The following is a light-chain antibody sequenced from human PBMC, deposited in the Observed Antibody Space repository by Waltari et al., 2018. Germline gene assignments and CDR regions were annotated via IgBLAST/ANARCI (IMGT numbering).Light chain of an antibody. Sequence: DIVMTQSPATLSVSPGASATLSCRASQSVGRNVAWYQQKPGQAPRPLIFGASTGATGVSAKFSGGGSGTEFTLTISSLQSEDMAVYYCQQYYNWPPYTFGQGTKVEIK. CDR3: QQYYNWPPYT. CDR1: QSVGRN. V-gene: IGKV3-15*01. J-gene: IGKJ2*01. CDR2: GAS.